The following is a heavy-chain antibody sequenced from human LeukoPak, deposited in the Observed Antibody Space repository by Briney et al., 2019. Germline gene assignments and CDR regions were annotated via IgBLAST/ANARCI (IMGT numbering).Heavy chain of an antibody. CDR1: GFTFSSYG. Sequence: GGSLRLSCAESGFTFSSYGMHGVRQAPGKGLEWVTFIRYDGSNKYYADSVKGRFTISRDNSKNTLYLRMNSLRAEDTAVYYCARSGSGYYYSADYWGQGTLVTVSS. D-gene: IGHD3-22*01. V-gene: IGHV3-30*02. CDR3: ARSGSGYYYSADY. CDR2: IRYDGSNK. J-gene: IGHJ4*02.